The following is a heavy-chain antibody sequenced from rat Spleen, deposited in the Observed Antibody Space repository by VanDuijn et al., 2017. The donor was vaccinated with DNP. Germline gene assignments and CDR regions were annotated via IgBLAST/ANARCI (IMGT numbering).Heavy chain of an antibody. J-gene: IGHJ4*01. V-gene: IGHV1-43*01. CDR2: INTGSGGT. Sequence: QIQLQQSGAELAKPGSSVKISCKASGYTFTSYYIGWIKQTTGQGLEYIGYINTGSGGTNYNEKFKGKATLTVDKSSSTAFMQLSSLTPDDSAVYYCARSGFSAMDAWGQGTSVTVSS. CDR3: ARSGFSAMDA. D-gene: IGHD4-4*01. CDR1: GYTFTSYY.